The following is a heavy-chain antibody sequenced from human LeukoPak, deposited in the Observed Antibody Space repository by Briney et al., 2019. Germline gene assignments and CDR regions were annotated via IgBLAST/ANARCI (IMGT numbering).Heavy chain of an antibody. CDR1: GGTFSSYA. Sequence: ASVKVSCKASGGTFSSYAISWVRQAPGQGLEWMGRIIPILGIENYAQKFQGRVTITADKSTSTAYMELSSLRSEDTAVYYCARDSSLPPYYYYGMDVWGQGTTVTVSS. V-gene: IGHV1-69*04. CDR3: ARDSSLPPYYYYGMDV. CDR2: IIPILGIE. J-gene: IGHJ6*02.